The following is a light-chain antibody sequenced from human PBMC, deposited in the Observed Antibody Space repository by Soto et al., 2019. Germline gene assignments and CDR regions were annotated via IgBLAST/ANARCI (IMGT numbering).Light chain of an antibody. V-gene: IGLV2-14*03. CDR3: CSYTTSNTRQIV. J-gene: IGLJ1*01. Sequence: QSVLTQPASVSGSPGQSITISYTGTSSDVGGYNYVSWYQHHPGKAPKLMIYDVSTRPSGVSNRFSGSKSGNTASLTISGLQPEDEADYYCCSYTTSNTRQIVFGTGTKVTVL. CDR1: SSDVGGYNY. CDR2: DVS.